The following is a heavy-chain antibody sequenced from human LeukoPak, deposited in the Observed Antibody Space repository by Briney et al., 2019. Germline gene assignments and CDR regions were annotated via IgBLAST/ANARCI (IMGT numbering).Heavy chain of an antibody. CDR1: GFTFSSYG. D-gene: IGHD3-22*01. J-gene: IGHJ4*02. CDR3: AKDQGERITMTTYFDY. Sequence: PGGPLRLSCAASGFTFSSYGMHWVRQAPGKGLGGWAFIGYGGSNKYYADSVKGRFTISRDNSKNTLYLQMNSLRAEDTAVYYCAKDQGERITMTTYFDYWGQGTLVTVSS. V-gene: IGHV3-30*02. CDR2: IGYGGSNK.